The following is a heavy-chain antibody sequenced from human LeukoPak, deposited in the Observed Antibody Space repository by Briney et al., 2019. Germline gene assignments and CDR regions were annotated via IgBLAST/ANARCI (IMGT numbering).Heavy chain of an antibody. Sequence: PSETLSLTCTVSGVSISSYYWSWIRQPPGKGLEWIGYIYYSGSTNYNPSLKSRVTISVDTSKNQFSLKLSSVTAADTAVYYCARDTRDYGFDYWGQGTLVTVSS. CDR1: GVSISSYY. CDR2: IYYSGST. J-gene: IGHJ4*02. D-gene: IGHD4-17*01. V-gene: IGHV4-59*01. CDR3: ARDTRDYGFDY.